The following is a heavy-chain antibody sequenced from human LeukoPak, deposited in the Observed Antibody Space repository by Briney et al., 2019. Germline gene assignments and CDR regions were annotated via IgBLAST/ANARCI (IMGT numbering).Heavy chain of an antibody. CDR3: ARGHDSDPSYDY. CDR1: GYTFIDYY. V-gene: IGHV1-2*02. J-gene: IGHJ1*01. CDR2: INSNSGGT. D-gene: IGHD3-16*01. Sequence: ASVKVSCKTSGYTFIDYYVLWVRQAPAQGLEWLGWINSNSGGTKYGQKFQGRVTMTRDTSTTTAYMELSGLRSDDTAVYYCARGHDSDPSYDYWGQGTLATVSS.